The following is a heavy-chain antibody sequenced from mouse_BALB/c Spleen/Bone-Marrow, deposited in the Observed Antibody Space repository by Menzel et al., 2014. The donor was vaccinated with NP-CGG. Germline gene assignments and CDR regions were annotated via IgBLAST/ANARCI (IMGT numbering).Heavy chain of an antibody. J-gene: IGHJ4*01. CDR3: ARTFQLDY. V-gene: IGHV1S56*01. CDR1: GYTFTSYD. Sequence: GQLQQSGPELGKPGALGKISCKASGYTFTSYDINWVKQRPGQGLEWIGWIYPGDGSTKYNEKFKGKATLTADKSSSTAYMQLSSLTSENPAVYFCARTFQLDYWGQATSATVSS. CDR2: IYPGDGST.